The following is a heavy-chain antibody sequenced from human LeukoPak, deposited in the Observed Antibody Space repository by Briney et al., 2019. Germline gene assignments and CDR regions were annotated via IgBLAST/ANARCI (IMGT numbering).Heavy chain of an antibody. J-gene: IGHJ4*02. CDR2: IIPIFGTA. D-gene: IGHD2-21*01. Sequence: ASVKVSCKASGGTFSSYAISWVRQAPGQGLEWMGGIIPIFGTANYAQKFQGRVTITADESTSTAYMELSSLRSEDTAVYFCARHMVGRHSVSLPSGHEFFDYWGQGTLVTVSS. V-gene: IGHV1-69*13. CDR1: GGTFSSYA. CDR3: ARHMVGRHSVSLPSGHEFFDY.